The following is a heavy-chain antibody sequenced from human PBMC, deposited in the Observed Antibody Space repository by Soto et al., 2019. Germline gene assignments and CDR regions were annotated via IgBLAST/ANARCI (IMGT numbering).Heavy chain of an antibody. V-gene: IGHV1-69*02. Sequence: SVKVSCTASGCTFSSYTISWVRQAPGQGLEWMGRIIPILGIANYAQKFQGRVTITADKSTSTAYMELSSLRSEDTAVYYCARGRIVPAAISYYYYMDVWGKGTTVTVSS. J-gene: IGHJ6*03. CDR1: GCTFSSYT. D-gene: IGHD2-2*02. CDR3: ARGRIVPAAISYYYYMDV. CDR2: IIPILGIA.